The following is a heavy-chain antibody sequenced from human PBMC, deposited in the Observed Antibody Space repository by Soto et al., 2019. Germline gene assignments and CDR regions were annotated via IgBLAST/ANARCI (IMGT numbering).Heavy chain of an antibody. CDR1: GGGFSTYA. V-gene: IGHV1-69*01. CDR3: ATGGTTVTRRFDY. CDR2: ITPIFDTT. D-gene: IGHD4-17*01. J-gene: IGHJ4*02. Sequence: QVQLVQSGAEVKKPGSSVKVSCKASGGGFSTYAITWVRQAPGQGLEWMGGITPIFDTTNYAQKFQGRVTITAHESTTTVHMELTSLRSEDTAVYYCATGGTTVTRRFDYWGQGTLVTVSS.